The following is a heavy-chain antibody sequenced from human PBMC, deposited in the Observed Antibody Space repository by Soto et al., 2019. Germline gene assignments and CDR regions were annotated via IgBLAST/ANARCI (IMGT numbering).Heavy chain of an antibody. CDR2: ISSSGSTI. CDR3: ARDRVVVVAISRPWFDP. J-gene: IGHJ5*02. CDR1: GFTFSDYY. D-gene: IGHD2-15*01. Sequence: GGSLRLSCAASGFTFSDYYMSWIRQAPGKGLEWVSYISSSGSTIYYADSVKGRFTISRDNAKNSLYLQMNSLRAEDTAVYYCARDRVVVVAISRPWFDPWGQGTLVTVSS. V-gene: IGHV3-11*01.